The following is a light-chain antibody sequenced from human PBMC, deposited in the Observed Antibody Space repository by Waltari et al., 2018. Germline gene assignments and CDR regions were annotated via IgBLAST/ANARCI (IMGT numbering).Light chain of an antibody. Sequence: EIVLTQSPGTLSLSPGERATLSCRASQSISRYLAWDQQKPGQAPRLRIYAASSRATGIPDRFSGSGSGTDFSLTISRLEPEDFAVYYCQNHERLPAMFGQGTKVEIK. CDR3: QNHERLPAM. V-gene: IGKV3-20*01. J-gene: IGKJ1*01. CDR1: QSISRY. CDR2: AAS.